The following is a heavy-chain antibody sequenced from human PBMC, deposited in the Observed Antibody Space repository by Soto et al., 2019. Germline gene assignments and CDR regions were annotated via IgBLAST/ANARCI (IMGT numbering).Heavy chain of an antibody. D-gene: IGHD3-9*01. CDR1: GFTFSSYW. V-gene: IGHV3-7*01. CDR2: IKQDGSEK. J-gene: IGHJ3*02. Sequence: PGGSLRLSCAASGFTFSSYWMSWVRQAPGKGLEWVANIKQDGSEKYYVDSVKGRFTISRDNAKNSLYLQMNSLRAEDTAVYYCANRNYDILTGYKGAFDIWGQGTMVTVSS. CDR3: ANRNYDILTGYKGAFDI.